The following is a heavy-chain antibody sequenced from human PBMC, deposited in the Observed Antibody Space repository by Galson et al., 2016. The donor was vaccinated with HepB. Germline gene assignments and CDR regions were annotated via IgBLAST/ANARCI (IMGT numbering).Heavy chain of an antibody. D-gene: IGHD2-2*01. CDR1: GASINTSNW. CDR2: IYHTGTS. Sequence: SETLSLTCAVSGASINTSNWWTWVRQAPGTGLEWIGEIYHTGTSNNNPSLLSRFTMSIDNSKSHFSLNLNSVTAADTAVYYCARASVVPGARMVFDSWGQGILVTVSS. V-gene: IGHV4-4*02. J-gene: IGHJ5*01. CDR3: ARASVVPGARMVFDS.